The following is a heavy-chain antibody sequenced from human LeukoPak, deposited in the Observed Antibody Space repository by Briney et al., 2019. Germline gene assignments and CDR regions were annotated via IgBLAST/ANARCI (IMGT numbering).Heavy chain of an antibody. CDR2: MNPNSGNT. J-gene: IGHJ5*02. Sequence: GASVKVSCKASGYTFTSYDINWVRQATGRGLEWTGWMNPNSGNTGYAQKFQGRVTMPRNTSISTAYMELSSLRSEDTAVYYCARVRGVIKGVLYNWYDPWGQGTLVTVSS. CDR3: ARVRGVIKGVLYNWYDP. D-gene: IGHD3-10*01. CDR1: GYTFTSYD. V-gene: IGHV1-8*01.